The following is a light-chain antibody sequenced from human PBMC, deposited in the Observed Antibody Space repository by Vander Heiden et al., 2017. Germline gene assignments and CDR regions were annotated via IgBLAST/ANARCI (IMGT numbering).Light chain of an antibody. CDR2: GNS. CDR1: SSNIGAGYD. Sequence: QSVLTQPPSVSGAPGQRVTISCTGSSSNIGAGYDVHWYQQLPGTAPKLLIYGNSNRPSGVPDRFSGSKSGTSASLAITGHQAEDEADYYCQSYDSSLRGVFGGGTNLTVL. V-gene: IGLV1-40*01. CDR3: QSYDSSLRGV. J-gene: IGLJ3*02.